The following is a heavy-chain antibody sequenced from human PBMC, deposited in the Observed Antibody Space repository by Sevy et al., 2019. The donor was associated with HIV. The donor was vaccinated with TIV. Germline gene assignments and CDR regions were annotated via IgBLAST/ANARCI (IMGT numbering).Heavy chain of an antibody. J-gene: IGHJ4*02. D-gene: IGHD3-22*01. Sequence: GGSLRLSCAASGFTFTNAWMNWVRQTPGKGLEWVGRIKRKTDGETTDYAEPVKGRFTISRDDSKNTLYLQMNSLKTDDTAVYYCTTTYYYDSRGYYGIDYWGQGALVTVSS. V-gene: IGHV3-15*01. CDR1: GFTFTNAW. CDR2: IKRKTDGETT. CDR3: TTTYYYDSRGYYGIDY.